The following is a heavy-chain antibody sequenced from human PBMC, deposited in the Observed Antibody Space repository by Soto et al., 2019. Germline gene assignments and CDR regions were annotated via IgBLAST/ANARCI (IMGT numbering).Heavy chain of an antibody. Sequence: QVQLVESGGGLVKPGGSLRLSCGVSGFTFGDYYMAWIRQAPGKGLEWISYISSSGGTIYYSDSVKGRFTISRDNAKNPLYLKMNSLRAEDTAVYYCARDPLISGSGWDHWGQGTLVTVSS. CDR2: ISSSGGTI. V-gene: IGHV3-11*01. CDR1: GFTFGDYY. CDR3: ARDPLISGSGWDH. J-gene: IGHJ4*02. D-gene: IGHD6-19*01.